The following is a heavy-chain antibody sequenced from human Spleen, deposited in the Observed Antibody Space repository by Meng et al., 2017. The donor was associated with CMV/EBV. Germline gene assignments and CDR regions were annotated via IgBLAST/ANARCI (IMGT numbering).Heavy chain of an antibody. Sequence: SETLSLTCGIYGGSFSGYFWSWIRQSPGKGLQWIGEINHVGSTNYSPSLESRVTISVDTSKNQFSLNLNSVTAADTAVYYCAKDGGYCSASSCRGLIRPFDRWGQGTLVTVSS. D-gene: IGHD2-15*01. CDR2: INHVGST. V-gene: IGHV4-34*01. CDR1: GGSFSGYF. CDR3: AKDGGYCSASSCRGLIRPFDR. J-gene: IGHJ4*02.